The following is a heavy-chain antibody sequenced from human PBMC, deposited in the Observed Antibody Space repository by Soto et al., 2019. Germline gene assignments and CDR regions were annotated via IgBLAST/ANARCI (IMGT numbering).Heavy chain of an antibody. V-gene: IGHV1-2*02. J-gene: IGHJ6*02. D-gene: IGHD3-10*01. CDR2: INPKFGDT. CDR3: ARNMDYYYGPGSGNGHGF. Sequence: QVQLVQSGAEMKEPGDSVRVSCEASGYTFTSYYIHWVRQAPGQGLEWMGWINPKFGDTTYAQDLQGRVSMTRDMSISTVYMELSRLTSDDTAIYYCARNMDYYYGPGSGNGHGFWGQGTTLTVFS. CDR1: GYTFTSYY.